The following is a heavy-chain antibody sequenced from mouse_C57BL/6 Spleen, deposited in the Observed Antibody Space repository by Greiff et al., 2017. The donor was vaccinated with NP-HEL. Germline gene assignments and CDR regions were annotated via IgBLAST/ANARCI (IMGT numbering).Heavy chain of an antibody. V-gene: IGHV3-6*01. CDR2: ISYDGSN. J-gene: IGHJ3*01. D-gene: IGHD1-1*01. Sequence: EVKLQESGPGLVKPSQSLSLTCSVTGYSITSGYYWNWIRQFPGNKLEWMGYISYDGSNNYNPSLKNRISLTRDTSKNQFVLKLNSVTTEDTATYYCARKDTTVVAPVAYWGQGTLVTVSA. CDR1: GYSITSGYY. CDR3: ARKDTTVVAPVAY.